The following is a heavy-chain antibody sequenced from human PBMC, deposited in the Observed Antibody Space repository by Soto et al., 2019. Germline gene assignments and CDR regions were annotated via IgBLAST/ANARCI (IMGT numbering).Heavy chain of an antibody. CDR2: ISTSSSMI. J-gene: IGHJ4*02. Sequence: EGQLVESGGGLVQPGGSLRLSCAASGFSFSSYSMNWVRQAPGKGLEWISYISTSSSMIYYADSVRGRFTISRDNAKTSLFLQMNSLRDADTAVYFCARGLSFDSWGQGTLVTVSS. CDR1: GFSFSSYS. V-gene: IGHV3-48*02. CDR3: ARGLSFDS.